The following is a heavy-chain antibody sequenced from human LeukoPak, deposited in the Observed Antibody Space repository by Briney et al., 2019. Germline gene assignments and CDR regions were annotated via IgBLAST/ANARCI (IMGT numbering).Heavy chain of an antibody. V-gene: IGHV3-33*01. CDR3: ARDHRPEIQYYYMDV. J-gene: IGHJ6*03. CDR1: GFSLSNYG. D-gene: IGHD1-14*01. Sequence: GGSLRLSCAASGFSLSNYGMHWIRQAPGKGLEWVAALLYDGNTKHYADSVKGRFTISRDISKNTFYLQMNSLTAEDTAVYYCARDHRPEIQYYYMDVWGKGTTVAVSS. CDR2: LLYDGNTK.